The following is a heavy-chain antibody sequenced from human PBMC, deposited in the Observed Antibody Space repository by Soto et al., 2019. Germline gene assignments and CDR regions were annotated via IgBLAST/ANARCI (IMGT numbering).Heavy chain of an antibody. CDR3: ARLYSSSWPYYYYYYGMDV. Sequence: QVTLKESGPVLVKPTETLTLTCTVSGFSLSNARMGVSWIRQPPGKALEWLAHIFSNDEKSYSTSLKSRLTLSKDTSKSQVVLTMTNMDPVDTATYYCARLYSSSWPYYYYYYGMDVWGQGTTVTVSS. J-gene: IGHJ6*02. V-gene: IGHV2-26*01. D-gene: IGHD6-13*01. CDR2: IFSNDEK. CDR1: GFSLSNARMG.